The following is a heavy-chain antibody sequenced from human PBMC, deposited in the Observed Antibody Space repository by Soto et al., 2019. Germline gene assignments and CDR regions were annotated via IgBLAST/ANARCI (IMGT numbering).Heavy chain of an antibody. D-gene: IGHD2-2*01. CDR1: GFTFSSYA. Sequence: ESGGGVVQPGRSLRLSCAASGFTFSSYAMHWVRQAPGKGLEWVAVISYDGSNKYYADSAKGRFTISRDNSKNTLYLQMNSLRAEDTAVYYCARNQLEGGPGDYWGQGTLVTVSS. V-gene: IGHV3-30-3*01. J-gene: IGHJ4*02. CDR2: ISYDGSNK. CDR3: ARNQLEGGPGDY.